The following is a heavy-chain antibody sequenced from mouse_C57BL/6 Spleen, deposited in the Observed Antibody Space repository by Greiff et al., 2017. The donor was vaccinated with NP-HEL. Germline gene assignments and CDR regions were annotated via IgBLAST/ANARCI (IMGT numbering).Heavy chain of an antibody. V-gene: IGHV1-54*01. CDR1: GYAFTNYL. J-gene: IGHJ2*01. CDR3: ARSYGNYFDY. Sequence: VQLQQSGAELVRPGTSVKVSCKASGYAFTNYLIEWVKQRPGQGLEWIGEINPSTGGTTYNQKFKAKATLTVDKSSSTAYMQLKSLTSEDSAVYYCARSYGNYFDYWGQGTTLTVSS. D-gene: IGHD2-1*01. CDR2: INPSTGGT.